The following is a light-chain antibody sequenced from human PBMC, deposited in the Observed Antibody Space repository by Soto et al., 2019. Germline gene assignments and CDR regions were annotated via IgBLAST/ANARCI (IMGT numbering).Light chain of an antibody. J-gene: IGLJ1*01. V-gene: IGLV2-23*01. CDR1: SSDVGAYDF. CDR2: EGT. Sequence: QSALTQPASVSGSPGQSITISCTGTSSDVGAYDFVSWYQQHPDKAPKLMIYEGTKRPSGVSYRFSGSKSGNTASLTISGLQEEDEGDYHCCSFAGSSTYVFGTGTKVTVL. CDR3: CSFAGSSTYV.